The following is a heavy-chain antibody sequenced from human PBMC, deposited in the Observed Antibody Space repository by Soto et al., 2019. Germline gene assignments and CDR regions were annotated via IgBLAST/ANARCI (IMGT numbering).Heavy chain of an antibody. J-gene: IGHJ4*02. CDR2: IKQDGSET. CDR1: GLRLSNFW. CDR3: ARGWQWLELP. V-gene: IGHV3-7*03. D-gene: IGHD6-19*01. Sequence: GGTRKLSCAASGLRLSNFWMTWFRQAPGKGMEWVANIKQDGSETNYVDSVKGRFTISRDNAKNSLFLQMNSLRAEDTALYFCARGWQWLELPWGQGTLVTVSS.